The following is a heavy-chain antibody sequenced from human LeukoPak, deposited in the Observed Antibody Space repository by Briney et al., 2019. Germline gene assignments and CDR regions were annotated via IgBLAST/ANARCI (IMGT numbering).Heavy chain of an antibody. D-gene: IGHD2-2*01. CDR1: GFTFSSYS. Sequence: GGSLRLPCAASGFTFSSYSMNWVRQAPGKGLEWVSYISSSGSTIYYADSVKGRFTISRDNAKNSLYLQMNSLRAEDTAVYYCARDLGGYCSSTSCRGDAFDIWGQGTMVTVSS. J-gene: IGHJ3*02. CDR2: ISSSGSTI. V-gene: IGHV3-48*04. CDR3: ARDLGGYCSSTSCRGDAFDI.